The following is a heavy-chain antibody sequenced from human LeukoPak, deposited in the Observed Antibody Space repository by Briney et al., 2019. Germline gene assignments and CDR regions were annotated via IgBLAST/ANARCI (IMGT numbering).Heavy chain of an antibody. V-gene: IGHV1-69*01. Sequence: SVKVSCKASGGTFSSYAISWVRQAPGQGLEWMGGIIPIFGTANYAQKFQGRVTITADESTSTAYMELSSLRSEDTAVYYCARAGDRYCSGGSCYRNGYYFDYWGQGTLVTVSS. CDR3: ARAGDRYCSGGSCYRNGYYFDY. D-gene: IGHD2-15*01. CDR1: GGTFSSYA. J-gene: IGHJ4*02. CDR2: IIPIFGTA.